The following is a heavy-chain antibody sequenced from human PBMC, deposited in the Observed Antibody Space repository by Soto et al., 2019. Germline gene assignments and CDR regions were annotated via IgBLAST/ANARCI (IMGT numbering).Heavy chain of an antibody. CDR1: GYTFTSYG. CDR3: VRVAMVRGPVMSVTGFHN. V-gene: IGHV1-18*01. D-gene: IGHD3-10*01. CDR2: ISLYNGNT. J-gene: IGHJ4*02. Sequence: QVQLVQSGAEVKKPGASVRVSCNTSGYTFTSYGISWVRQAPGQGLEWMGWISLYNGNTKYAQKFYGRVTMSADTSTRTAYMELASLRSDDTAVYYCVRVAMVRGPVMSVTGFHNWGQGTLVTVSS.